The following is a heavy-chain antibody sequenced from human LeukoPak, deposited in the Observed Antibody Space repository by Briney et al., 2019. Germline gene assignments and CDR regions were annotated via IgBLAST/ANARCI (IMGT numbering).Heavy chain of an antibody. J-gene: IGHJ4*02. CDR3: ARYSGSYYYFDY. Sequence: GGSLRLSCAASGFTFSSYAMSWVRQAPGKGLEWVSAISGSGGSTYYADSVKGRFTISRDNSKNTLYLQMNSLRAEDTAVYYCARYSGSYYYFDYWGQGTLVTVSS. V-gene: IGHV3-23*01. D-gene: IGHD1-26*01. CDR2: ISGSGGST. CDR1: GFTFSSYA.